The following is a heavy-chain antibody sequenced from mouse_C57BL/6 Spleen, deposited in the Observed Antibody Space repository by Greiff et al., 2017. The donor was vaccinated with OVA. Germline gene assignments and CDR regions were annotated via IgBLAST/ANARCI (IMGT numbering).Heavy chain of an antibody. V-gene: IGHV5-6*01. D-gene: IGHD1-1*01. CDR3: ARHAYGSSPHWYFDV. Sequence: EVMLVESGGDLVKPGGSLKLSCAASGFTFSSYGMSWVRQTPDKRLEWVATISSGGSYTYYPDSVKGRFTISRDNATNTLYLQMSSLKSEDTAMYYCARHAYGSSPHWYFDVWGTGTTVTVSS. J-gene: IGHJ1*03. CDR2: ISSGGSYT. CDR1: GFTFSSYG.